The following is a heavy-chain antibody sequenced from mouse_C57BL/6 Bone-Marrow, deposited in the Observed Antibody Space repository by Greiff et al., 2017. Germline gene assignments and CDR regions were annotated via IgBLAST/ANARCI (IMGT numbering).Heavy chain of an antibody. CDR2: IDPETGGT. V-gene: IGHV1-15*01. J-gene: IGHJ1*03. D-gene: IGHD1-1*01. Sequence: QVHVKQSGAELVRPGASVTLSCKASGYTFTDYEMHWVKQTPVHGLEWIGAIDPETGGTAYNQKFKGKAILTADKSSSTAYMELRSLTSEDSAVYYCTTSYYYGSSYWYFDVWGTGTTVTVSS. CDR1: GYTFTDYE. CDR3: TTSYYYGSSYWYFDV.